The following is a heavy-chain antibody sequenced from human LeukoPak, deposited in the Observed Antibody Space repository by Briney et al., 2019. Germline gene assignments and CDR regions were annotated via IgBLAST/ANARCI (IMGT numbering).Heavy chain of an antibody. CDR2: INAGNGNT. J-gene: IGHJ4*02. V-gene: IGHV1-3*01. CDR3: ARAYETGSFDY. D-gene: IGHD1-1*01. CDR1: GHIITSYG. Sequence: ASVMVSCKASGHIITSYGMYRVRQAPGQRLEWMGWINAGNGNTKYSQKFQGRVTITRDTSASTAYMELSSLRSEDTAVYYCARAYETGSFDYWGQGTLVTVSS.